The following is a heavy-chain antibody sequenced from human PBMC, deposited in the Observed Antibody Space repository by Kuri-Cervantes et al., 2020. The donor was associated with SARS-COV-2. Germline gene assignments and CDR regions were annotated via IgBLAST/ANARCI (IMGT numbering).Heavy chain of an antibody. J-gene: IGHJ6*03. D-gene: IGHD6-6*01. CDR2: ISYDGSNK. Sequence: GESLKISCAASGFTFSSYAMHWARQAPGKGLEWVAVISYDGSNKYYADSVKGRFTISRDNSKNTLYLQMNSLRAEDTGVYYCAAPQDIGARSRSNYYYYYMDVWGKGTTVTVSS. CDR1: GFTFSSYA. V-gene: IGHV3-30*04. CDR3: AAPQDIGARSRSNYYYYYMDV.